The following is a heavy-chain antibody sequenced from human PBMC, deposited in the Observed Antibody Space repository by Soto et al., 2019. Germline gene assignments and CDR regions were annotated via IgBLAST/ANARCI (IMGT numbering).Heavy chain of an antibody. CDR2: ISAYNGNT. Sequence: VSVKVSCKASGYTFTTYGISWVREAPGQGLEWMGWISAYNGNTNYAQKLQGRVTMTTDTSTSTAYMELRSLTSDDTAVYYWARGPMIVVVTLFQYCGQGPRVTV. D-gene: IGHD3-22*01. CDR1: GYTFTTYG. V-gene: IGHV1-18*01. CDR3: ARGPMIVVVTLFQY. J-gene: IGHJ4*02.